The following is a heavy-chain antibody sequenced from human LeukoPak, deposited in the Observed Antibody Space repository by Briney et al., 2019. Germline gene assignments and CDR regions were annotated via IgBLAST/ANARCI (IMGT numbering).Heavy chain of an antibody. J-gene: IGHJ4*02. Sequence: SETLSLTCTVSGGSISIYYWSWIRQPPGKGLEWIGYTYNSGSTNYNPSLKSRVTISVDTSKNQFSLKLSSVTAADTAVYYCARHSEYSSSSPFDYWGQGTLVTVSS. D-gene: IGHD6-6*01. CDR2: TYNSGST. CDR1: GGSISIYY. CDR3: ARHSEYSSSSPFDY. V-gene: IGHV4-59*08.